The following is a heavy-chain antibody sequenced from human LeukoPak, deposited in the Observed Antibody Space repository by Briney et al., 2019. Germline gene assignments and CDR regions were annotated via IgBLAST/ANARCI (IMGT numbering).Heavy chain of an antibody. CDR3: ARDQGFGELLLDY. CDR1: GFTFSSYG. CDR2: ISSSSSYI. J-gene: IGHJ4*02. V-gene: IGHV3-21*01. D-gene: IGHD3-10*01. Sequence: GGSLRLSCAASGFTFSSYGMHWVRQAPGKGLEWVSSISSSSSYIYYADSVKGRFTISRDNAKNSLYLQMNSLRAEDTAVYYCARDQGFGELLLDYWGQGTLVTVSS.